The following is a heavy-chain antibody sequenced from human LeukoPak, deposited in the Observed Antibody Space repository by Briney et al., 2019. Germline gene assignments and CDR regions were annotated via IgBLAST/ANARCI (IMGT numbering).Heavy chain of an antibody. CDR1: GFTFSTFG. CDR3: AREFGAGTLRTEFDY. D-gene: IGHD6-13*01. V-gene: IGHV3-33*01. CDR2: IWYDGSKK. Sequence: PGRSLRLSCAASGFTFSTFGMHWVRQAPGKGLEWVALIWYDGSKKYYADSVKGRFTVSRDNSKNTLYLQMNSLRVEDTAAYYCAREFGAGTLRTEFDYWGQGTLVIVSS. J-gene: IGHJ4*02.